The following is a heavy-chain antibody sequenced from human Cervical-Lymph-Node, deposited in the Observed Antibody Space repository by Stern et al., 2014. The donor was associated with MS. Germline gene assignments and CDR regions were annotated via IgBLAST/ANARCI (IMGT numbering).Heavy chain of an antibody. CDR1: GYIFTNYG. CDR3: AREDSSPYYYFGMDV. D-gene: IGHD6-13*01. Sequence: MQLVESGAEVKKPGASVKVSCKASGYIFTNYGISWVRQAPGQGLEWMGWISLYNDNTNYAQKLQGRVTMTADTFTSTAYLELRSLRSDDTAVYYCAREDSSPYYYFGMDVWGQGTTVTVSS. V-gene: IGHV1-18*04. J-gene: IGHJ6*02. CDR2: ISLYNDNT.